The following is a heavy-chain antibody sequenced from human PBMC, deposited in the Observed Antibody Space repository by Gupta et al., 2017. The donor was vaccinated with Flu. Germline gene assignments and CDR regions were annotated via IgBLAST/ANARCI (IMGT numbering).Heavy chain of an antibody. V-gene: IGHV3-21*01. CDR2: ITGRSSYI. D-gene: IGHD4-17*01. Sequence: EVQLVESGGGLVKPGGSLRLSCAASGFTFSSYTMNWVRQAPGKGLEWVSSITGRSSYIYYADSVKGRFTISRDNAKNSLYLQMNSLRAEDTAVYYCARNGTTVTTRGLDYWGQGTLVTVSS. CDR3: ARNGTTVTTRGLDY. CDR1: GFTFSSYT. J-gene: IGHJ4*02.